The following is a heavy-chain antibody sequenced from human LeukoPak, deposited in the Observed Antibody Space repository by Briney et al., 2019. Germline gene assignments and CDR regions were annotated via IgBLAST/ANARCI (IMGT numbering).Heavy chain of an antibody. D-gene: IGHD5-18*01. Sequence: GGSLRLSCAASGFTFSSYAMSWVRQAPGKGLEWVSAISGSGGSTYYADSVKGRFTISRDNSKNTLYLQMSSLRAEDTAVHYCAKDLGSIQLWLLGSIDYWGQGTLVTVSS. CDR2: ISGSGGST. CDR3: AKDLGSIQLWLLGSIDY. J-gene: IGHJ4*02. CDR1: GFTFSSYA. V-gene: IGHV3-23*01.